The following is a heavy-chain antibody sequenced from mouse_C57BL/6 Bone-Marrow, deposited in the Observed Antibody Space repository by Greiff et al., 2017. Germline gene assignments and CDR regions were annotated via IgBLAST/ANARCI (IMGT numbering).Heavy chain of an antibody. D-gene: IGHD1-1*01. CDR3: ARRVAYYYGSYWYFDV. CDR1: GYTFTNYW. Sequence: QVQLQQSGAELMKPGASVKMSCKASGYTFTNYWIGWAKQRPGHGLEWIGDIYPGGGYTNYNEKFKGQATLTADKSSSTAYLQFSSLTSEDSAIYYCARRVAYYYGSYWYFDVWGTGTTVTVSS. V-gene: IGHV1-63*01. CDR2: IYPGGGYT. J-gene: IGHJ1*03.